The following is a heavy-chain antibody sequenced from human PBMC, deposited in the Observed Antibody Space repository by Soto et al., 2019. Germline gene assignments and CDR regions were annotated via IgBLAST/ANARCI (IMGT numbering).Heavy chain of an antibody. V-gene: IGHV3-21*01. CDR1: GFTFSSYS. CDR2: ISSSSSYI. D-gene: IGHD2-2*01. Sequence: EVQLVESGGGLVKPGGSLRLSCAASGFTFSSYSMNWVRQAPGKGLEWVSSISSSSSYIYYADSVKGRFTISRDNAKNSLYLQMNSLRAEDTAVYYCARGGYCSSTSCPRDGMDVWGQGTMVTVSS. CDR3: ARGGYCSSTSCPRDGMDV. J-gene: IGHJ6*02.